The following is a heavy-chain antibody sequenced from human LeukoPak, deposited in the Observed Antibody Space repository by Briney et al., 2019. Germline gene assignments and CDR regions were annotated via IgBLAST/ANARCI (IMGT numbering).Heavy chain of an antibody. D-gene: IGHD1-14*01. V-gene: IGHV4-4*07. CDR1: AVSISSYF. CDR3: ARAGTSGGLCDY. Sequence: SETLSLTCTVSAVSISSYFWSWVRQPAGKGLEWIGRIFTSGSTKYNPSLQRRVTMSLDTSKKQLSLNLGSVTAADTAVYYCARAGTSGGLCDYWGQGILVTVSS. J-gene: IGHJ4*02. CDR2: IFTSGST.